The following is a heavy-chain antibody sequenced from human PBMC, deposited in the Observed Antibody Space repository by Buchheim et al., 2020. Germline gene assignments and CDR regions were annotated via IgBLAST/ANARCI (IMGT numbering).Heavy chain of an antibody. V-gene: IGHV3-7*04. CDR2: INQDGTEK. J-gene: IGHJ4*02. Sequence: EVQLVESGGGLVQPGGSLRLSCAASAFTFSASWMNWVRQAPGKGLEWVANINQDGTEKNYVDSVKGRFTLSRANAKNSLYLQMNSLRAEDTAVYYCARDPNQAGSAYWGPGTL. CDR3: ARDPNQAGSAY. CDR1: AFTFSASW. D-gene: IGHD1-26*01.